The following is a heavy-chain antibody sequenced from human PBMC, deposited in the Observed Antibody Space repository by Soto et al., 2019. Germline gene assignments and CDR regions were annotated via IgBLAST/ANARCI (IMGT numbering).Heavy chain of an antibody. D-gene: IGHD1-26*01. CDR2: ISAYNGNT. V-gene: IGHV1-18*01. Sequence: QVQLVQSGAEVKKPGASVKVSCKASGYTFTSYGISWVRQAPGQGLEWMGWISAYNGNTNYAQKLQGRVTMTTDTSTSTAYVELRSLRSDDTAVYYCASAPAYSSGSYFGKDYWGQGTLVTVSS. CDR1: GYTFTSYG. J-gene: IGHJ4*02. CDR3: ASAPAYSSGSYFGKDY.